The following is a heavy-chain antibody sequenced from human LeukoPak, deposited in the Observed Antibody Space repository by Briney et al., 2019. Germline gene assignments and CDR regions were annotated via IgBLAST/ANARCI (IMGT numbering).Heavy chain of an antibody. Sequence: GGSLRLSCAASGFTVSSNYMSWVRQAPGKGLEWVSVIYSGGSTYYADSVKGRFTISRDNSKNTLYLQMNSLRAEDTAVYYCAKAPGRGYSYGPNYFDYWGQGTLVTVSS. CDR1: GFTVSSNY. CDR2: IYSGGST. D-gene: IGHD5-18*01. J-gene: IGHJ4*02. V-gene: IGHV3-53*01. CDR3: AKAPGRGYSYGPNYFDY.